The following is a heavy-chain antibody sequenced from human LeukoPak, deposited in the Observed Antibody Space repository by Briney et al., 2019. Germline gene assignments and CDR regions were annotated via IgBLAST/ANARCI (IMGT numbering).Heavy chain of an antibody. J-gene: IGHJ4*02. D-gene: IGHD1-26*01. CDR1: GGSISSGGYY. V-gene: IGHV4-31*03. Sequence: SETLSLTCTVSGGSISSGGYYWSWIRQHPGKGLEWIGYIYYSGSTYYNPSLKSRVTISVDTSKNQFSLKLSSVTAADTAVYYCARDLIVGATTTSGFDYWGQGTLVTVSS. CDR3: ARDLIVGATTTSGFDY. CDR2: IYYSGST.